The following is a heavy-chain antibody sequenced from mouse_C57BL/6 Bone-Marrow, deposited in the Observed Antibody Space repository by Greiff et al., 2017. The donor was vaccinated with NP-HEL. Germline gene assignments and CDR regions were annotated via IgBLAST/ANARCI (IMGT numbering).Heavy chain of an antibody. CDR3: ARSSYGNYWFAY. CDR1: GYTFTNYW. CDR2: IYPGGGYT. V-gene: IGHV1-63*01. J-gene: IGHJ3*01. D-gene: IGHD2-1*01. Sequence: QVQLKESGAELVRPGTSVKMSCKASGYTFTNYWIGWAKQRPGHGLEWIGDIYPGGGYTNYNAQFKGKATLTADKSSSTAYMQYSSLTSEDSAIYYCARSSYGNYWFAYWGQGTLVTVSA.